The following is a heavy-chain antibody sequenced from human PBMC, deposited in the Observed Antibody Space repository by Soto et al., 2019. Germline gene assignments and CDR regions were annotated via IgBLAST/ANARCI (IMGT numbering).Heavy chain of an antibody. Sequence: QVQLVQSGAEVKKPGSSVKVSCKASGGTFSTYTITWVRQAPGQGLEWMGRIIPIIGILNYAQKFQGRVPISADKFTGTAYMELTGLRSDDTAVYYCAGDPDSHYNDSHASSDPWGQGTLVTVSS. J-gene: IGHJ5*02. CDR1: GGTFSTYT. CDR2: IIPIIGIL. V-gene: IGHV1-69*08. D-gene: IGHD4-4*01. CDR3: AGDPDSHYNDSHASSDP.